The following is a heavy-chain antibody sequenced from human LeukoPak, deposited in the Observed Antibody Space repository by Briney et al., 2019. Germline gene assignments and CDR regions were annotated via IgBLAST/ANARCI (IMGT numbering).Heavy chain of an antibody. V-gene: IGHV4-38-2*02. CDR3: ARRGGYSYGYSPYWFDP. J-gene: IGHJ5*02. CDR2: IYHSGST. Sequence: SETLSLTCTVSGYSISSGYYWGWIRPPPGKGLEWIGSIYHSGSTYYNPSLKSRVTISVDTSKNQFSLKLSSVTAADTAVYYCARRGGYSYGYSPYWFDPWGQGTLVTVSS. CDR1: GYSISSGYY. D-gene: IGHD5-18*01.